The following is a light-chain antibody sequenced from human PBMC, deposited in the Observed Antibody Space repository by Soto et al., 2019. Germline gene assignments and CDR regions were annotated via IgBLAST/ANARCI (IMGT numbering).Light chain of an antibody. CDR1: QSVSTF. J-gene: IGKJ4*01. V-gene: IGKV3-11*01. CDR2: DVS. CDR3: QQRSNWPPT. Sequence: EIVLTQSPSTLSLAPGERATLSCRASQSVSTFSAWFQQRPGLAPRLLIYDVSNRAPGIPDRCSGSGSGTNFTVTISSLEPEDFALYYCQQRSNWPPTFGGGTRVDIK.